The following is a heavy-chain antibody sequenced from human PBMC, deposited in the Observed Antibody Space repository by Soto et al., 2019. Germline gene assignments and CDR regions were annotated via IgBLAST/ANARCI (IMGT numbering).Heavy chain of an antibody. D-gene: IGHD2-21*01. CDR1: GGSISSRSYY. Sequence: QLQLQESGPGLVKPSETLSLTCTVSGGSISSRSYYWGWIRQPPGKGLEWIGNIYYSGSTYYNPAIKSRVTISVDTSKNQFYLTFSSATAADTAVYYCASSEFHWGQGTLVTVSS. CDR2: IYYSGST. V-gene: IGHV4-39*01. CDR3: ASSEFH. J-gene: IGHJ4*02.